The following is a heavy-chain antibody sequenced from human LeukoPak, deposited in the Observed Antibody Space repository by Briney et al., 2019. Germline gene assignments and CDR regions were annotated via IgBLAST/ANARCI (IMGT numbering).Heavy chain of an antibody. CDR3: AIYGDYDWFDP. Sequence: PGRSLRLSCAASGLTFSSYGMHWVRQAPGKGLEWVAVISYHGSNKYYADSVKGRFTISRDNSKNTLYLQMNSLRAEDTAVYYCAIYGDYDWFDPWGQGTLVTVSS. CDR2: ISYHGSNK. J-gene: IGHJ5*02. CDR1: GLTFSSYG. D-gene: IGHD4-17*01. V-gene: IGHV3-30*03.